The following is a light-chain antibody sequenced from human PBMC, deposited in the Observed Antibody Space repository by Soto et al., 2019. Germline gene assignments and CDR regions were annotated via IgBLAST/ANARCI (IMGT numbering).Light chain of an antibody. CDR3: HHYGRSPIFT. CDR1: QSVASNR. Sequence: EVVLTQSPGTLSLSAGERATLSCRASQSVASNRLAWYQQKPGQAPRLLIYAASTRAAGIPDRFSGSGSGTDFTLPISRLEPEDFGVFFCHHYGRSPIFTFGPGTTVDMK. CDR2: AAS. J-gene: IGKJ3*01. V-gene: IGKV3-20*01.